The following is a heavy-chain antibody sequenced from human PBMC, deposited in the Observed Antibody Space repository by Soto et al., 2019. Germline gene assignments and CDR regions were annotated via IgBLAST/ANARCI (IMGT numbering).Heavy chain of an antibody. V-gene: IGHV3-21*01. CDR3: VRERYTDSRTDY. CDR1: GFTFSLYS. D-gene: IGHD1-1*01. J-gene: IGHJ4*02. CDR2: ITSSSYI. Sequence: GGSLRLSCAASGFTFSLYSMIWVRQAPGKGLEWVASITSSSYIYYEDSLKGRFTISRDNAKNSLFLQLDSLRAEDTAVYFCVRERYTDSRTDYWGQGTLVTVSS.